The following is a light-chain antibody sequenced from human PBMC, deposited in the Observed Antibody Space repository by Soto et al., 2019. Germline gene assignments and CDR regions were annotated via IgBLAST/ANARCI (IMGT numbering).Light chain of an antibody. CDR3: QQYNSDSRRWT. CDR2: KAS. CDR1: QSLNSR. Sequence: VQMTQYPSTLSSSVGDIVTVTCRASQSLNSRLAWYQQRPGKAPNLLIYKASTLESGVPSRFSGSASGTEFTLTISSLQPDDFATYYCQQYNSDSRRWTFGQGSKVDIK. V-gene: IGKV1-5*03. J-gene: IGKJ1*01.